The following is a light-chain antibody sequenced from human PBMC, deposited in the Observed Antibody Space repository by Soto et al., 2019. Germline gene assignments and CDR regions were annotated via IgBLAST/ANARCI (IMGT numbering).Light chain of an antibody. V-gene: IGKV3-20*01. CDR1: QSVSSSY. J-gene: IGKJ4*01. CDR3: QQYSSSPLT. CDR2: GAS. Sequence: EIVLTQSPGTLSLSPGERATLSCRASQSVSSSYLAWYQQKPGQAPRLLIYGASSRATGIPDRFGGSGSGTDFTLTISRLEPEDFAVYYCQQYSSSPLTFGGGTKV.